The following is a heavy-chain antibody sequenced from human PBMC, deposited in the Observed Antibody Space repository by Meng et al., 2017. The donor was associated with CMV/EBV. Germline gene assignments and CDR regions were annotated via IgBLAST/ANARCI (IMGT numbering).Heavy chain of an antibody. CDR1: GYTFSAFY. V-gene: IGHV1-2*02. D-gene: IGHD1-26*01. J-gene: IGHJ4*02. CDR2: IYPNNGGT. Sequence: ASVKVSCKASGYTFSAFYIHWVRQAPGQGLEWMGWIYPNNGGTNNAQKFQGRVTMTRDTSIGTVYMDLSRLTSDDTAVYYCARVTRRVGTKYYFDYWGQGTTVTVSS. CDR3: ARVTRRVGTKYYFDY.